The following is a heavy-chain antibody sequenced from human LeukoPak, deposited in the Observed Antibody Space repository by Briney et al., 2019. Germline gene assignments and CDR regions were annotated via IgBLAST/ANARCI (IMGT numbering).Heavy chain of an antibody. J-gene: IGHJ4*02. CDR1: GFTFSSYS. V-gene: IGHV3-30*02. Sequence: GGSLRLSCAASGFTFSSYSMNWVRQAPGKGLEWVAFIRYDGSNKYYADSVKGRFTISRDNSKNTLYLQMNSLRAEDTAVYYCAKGYCSSTSCYTFDYWGQGTLVTVSS. CDR3: AKGYCSSTSCYTFDY. CDR2: IRYDGSNK. D-gene: IGHD2-2*02.